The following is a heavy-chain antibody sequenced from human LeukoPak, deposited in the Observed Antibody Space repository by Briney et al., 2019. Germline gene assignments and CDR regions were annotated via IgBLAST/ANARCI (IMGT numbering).Heavy chain of an antibody. CDR3: ARGTQKSTIFGVVPDGMDV. D-gene: IGHD3-3*01. CDR2: INDSGST. V-gene: IGHV4-34*01. Sequence: SETLSLTCAVYGGSFSGYYWSWIRQPPGKGLEWIGEINDSGSTNYNPSLKSRVTISVDTSKNQFSLKLSSVTAADTAVYYCARGTQKSTIFGVVPDGMDVWGQGTTVTVSS. CDR1: GGSFSGYY. J-gene: IGHJ6*02.